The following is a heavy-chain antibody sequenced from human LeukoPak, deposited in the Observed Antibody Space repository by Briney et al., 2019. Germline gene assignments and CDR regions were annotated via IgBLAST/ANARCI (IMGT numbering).Heavy chain of an antibody. CDR3: ASLPYSAPFSFDY. CDR1: GFTVSSNY. D-gene: IGHD2-15*01. CDR2: IYSGGNT. J-gene: IGHJ4*02. Sequence: GGSLRLSCAASGFTVSSNYMSWVRQAPGKGLEWVSVIYSGGNTYYADSVKGRFIISRDNSKNTLYLQMNSLRAEDTAVYYCASLPYSAPFSFDYWGQGTLVTVSS. V-gene: IGHV3-53*01.